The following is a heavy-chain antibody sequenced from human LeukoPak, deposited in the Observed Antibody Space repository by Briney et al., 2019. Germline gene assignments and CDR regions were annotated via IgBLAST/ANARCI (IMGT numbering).Heavy chain of an antibody. CDR1: GFTFSSYA. D-gene: IGHD3-3*01. CDR3: ARERGITIFGVVTHDAFDI. CDR2: ISYDGSNK. V-gene: IGHV3-30-3*01. Sequence: GGSLRLSCAASGFTFSSYAMHWVRQAPGKGLEWVAVISYDGSNKYYADSVKGRFTISRDNSKNTLYLQMNSLRAEDTAVYHCARERGITIFGVVTHDAFDIWGQGTMVTVSS. J-gene: IGHJ3*02.